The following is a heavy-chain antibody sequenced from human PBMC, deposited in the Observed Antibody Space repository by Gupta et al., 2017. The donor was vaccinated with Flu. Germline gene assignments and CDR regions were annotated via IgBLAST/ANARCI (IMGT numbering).Heavy chain of an antibody. J-gene: IGHJ2*01. D-gene: IGHD3-3*01. V-gene: IGHV4-30-4*01. CDR3: ARGHYDFWSGGENWYFDL. CDR2: IYYSGST. Sequence: GKGLEWIGYIYYSGSTYYNPSLKSRVTISVDTSKNQFSLKLSSVTAADTAVYYCARGHYDFWSGGENWYFDLWGRGTLVTVSS.